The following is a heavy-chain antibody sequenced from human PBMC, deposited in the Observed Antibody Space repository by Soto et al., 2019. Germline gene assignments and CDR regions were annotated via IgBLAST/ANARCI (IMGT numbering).Heavy chain of an antibody. Sequence: ASVKVSCKASGYTFTSYGISRVRQAPGQGLEWMGWISAYNGNTNYAQKLQGRVTMTTDTSTSTAYMELRSLRSDDTAVYYCARESYYDSSGYWSPGGPLDYWGQGTLVTVSS. D-gene: IGHD3-22*01. CDR1: GYTFTSYG. CDR3: ARESYYDSSGYWSPGGPLDY. CDR2: ISAYNGNT. V-gene: IGHV1-18*01. J-gene: IGHJ4*02.